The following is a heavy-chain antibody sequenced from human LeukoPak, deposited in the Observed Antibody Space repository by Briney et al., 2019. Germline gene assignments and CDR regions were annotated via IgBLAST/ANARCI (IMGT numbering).Heavy chain of an antibody. CDR1: GGSISSGTFY. CDR2: IDYSGKT. V-gene: IGHV4-31*03. Sequence: SETLSLTCSVSGGSISSGTFYWNWIRQHPGKGLEWIGYIDYSGKTYYKSSLKSRLTISRDTSKNQLSLRLTSVTAADTAVYYCARGYPFFDFWGQGTLVTVSS. J-gene: IGHJ5*01. CDR3: ARGYPFFDF. D-gene: IGHD5-18*01.